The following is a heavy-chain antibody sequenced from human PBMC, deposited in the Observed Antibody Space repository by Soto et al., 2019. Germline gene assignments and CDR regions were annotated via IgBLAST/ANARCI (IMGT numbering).Heavy chain of an antibody. CDR3: ARDHRGGTDAFDI. J-gene: IGHJ3*02. V-gene: IGHV1-18*01. CDR2: ISAYNGNT. D-gene: IGHD2-15*01. Sequence: QVQLVQSGAEVKKPGASVKVSWKASGYTFTSFGISWVRQAPGQGLEWMGWISAYNGNTNYAENLQGRVTMTTDTSQSTASMELRSLRSDDTAVYYCARDHRGGTDAFDIWGKGTMVTVSS. CDR1: GYTFTSFG.